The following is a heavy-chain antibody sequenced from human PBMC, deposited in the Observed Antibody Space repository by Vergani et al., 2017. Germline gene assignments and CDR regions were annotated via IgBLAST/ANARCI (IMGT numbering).Heavy chain of an antibody. CDR3: ARDQASSGYWEARAAFDY. CDR2: IKQDGSEK. V-gene: IGHV3-7*03. D-gene: IGHD3-22*01. J-gene: IGHJ4*02. Sequence: EVQLVESGGGLVQPGGSLRLSCAASGFTFSSYWMSWVRQAPGKGLEWVANIKQDGSEKDYVDSVKGRFTISRDNAKNSLYLQMNSLRAEDTAVYYCARDQASSGYWEARAAFDYWGQGTLVTVSS. CDR1: GFTFSSYW.